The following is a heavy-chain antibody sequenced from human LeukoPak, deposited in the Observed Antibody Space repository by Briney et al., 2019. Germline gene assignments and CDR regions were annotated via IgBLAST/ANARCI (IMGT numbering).Heavy chain of an antibody. CDR3: ARDDNYYDTSGHFFDAFTL. J-gene: IGHJ3*01. CDR1: GFTSSTYW. Sequence: GGSLRLSCAASGFTSSTYWMSWVRRAPGKGLEWVANIRKDESVKHYVDSVKGRFTISRDNAKNLLYLQMNSLRVEDTAVYFCARDDNYYDTSGHFFDAFTLWGQGTIVTVSS. CDR2: IRKDESVK. V-gene: IGHV3-7*01. D-gene: IGHD3-22*01.